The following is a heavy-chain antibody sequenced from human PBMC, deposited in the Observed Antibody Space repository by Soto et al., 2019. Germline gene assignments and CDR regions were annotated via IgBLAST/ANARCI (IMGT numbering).Heavy chain of an antibody. CDR3: ARDGLDYYGMDV. CDR2: ISSTGGTV. Sequence: QVQLVESGGGLVKPGESLRLSCAASEFTLSDYYMTWVRQTPGKGLEWISYISSTGGTVNYADSVKGRFTISRDNIKNSLFLQMTSLRDEDTAVYYCARDGLDYYGMDVWGQGTTVTVSS. CDR1: EFTLSDYY. V-gene: IGHV3-11*01. J-gene: IGHJ6*02.